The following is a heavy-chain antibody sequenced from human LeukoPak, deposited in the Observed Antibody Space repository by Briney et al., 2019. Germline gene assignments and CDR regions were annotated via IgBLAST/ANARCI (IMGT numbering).Heavy chain of an antibody. CDR1: GGTFSSYA. J-gene: IGHJ4*02. Sequence: GASVKVSCKASGGTFSSYAISCVRQAPGQGLEWMGGIIPIFGTANYSQKFQGRVTITTDESTSTAYMQLSSLRSEDTAVYYCARNGGSYSFDYWGQGTLVTVSS. V-gene: IGHV1-69*05. CDR3: ARNGGSYSFDY. D-gene: IGHD1-26*01. CDR2: IIPIFGTA.